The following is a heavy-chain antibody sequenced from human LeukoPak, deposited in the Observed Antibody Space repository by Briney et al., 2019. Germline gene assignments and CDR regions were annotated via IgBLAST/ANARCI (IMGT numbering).Heavy chain of an antibody. V-gene: IGHV4-30-2*01. CDR3: ARGDWYFDL. D-gene: IGHD1-26*01. Sequence: PSETLSLTCAVSGDSISRGGYSWSWLRQPPGKGLDWVGYIHQSGSTNYNPSLKSRVTISIDRSKDQFYLKLSSVTAADMAVYYCARGDWYFDLWGRGTLVAVSS. CDR2: IHQSGST. CDR1: GDSISRGGYS. J-gene: IGHJ2*01.